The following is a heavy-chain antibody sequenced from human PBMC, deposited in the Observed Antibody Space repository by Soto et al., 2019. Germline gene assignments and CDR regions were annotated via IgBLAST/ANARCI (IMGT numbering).Heavy chain of an antibody. Sequence: QVQLVQSGAEEKKPGASVKVSCKASGYTFTSYAMNWVRQAPGQRLEWMGWINAGNGNTKYSQKFQGRVTITRDTSASTAYMERISLRSEDTAVYYCARAPGYSDGNTWGQGTLVTVSS. J-gene: IGHJ5*02. D-gene: IGHD5-18*01. CDR1: GYTFTSYA. CDR2: INAGNGNT. V-gene: IGHV1-3*05. CDR3: ARAPGYSDGNT.